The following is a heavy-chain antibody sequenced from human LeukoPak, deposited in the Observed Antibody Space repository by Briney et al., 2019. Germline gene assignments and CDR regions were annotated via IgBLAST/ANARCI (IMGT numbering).Heavy chain of an antibody. V-gene: IGHV3-53*01. Sequence: GGSLRLSCAASRFTVSSNYMSWVRQAPGKGLEWVPVIYSGGSTYYADSVKGRFTISRDNSKNTLYLQMNSLRAEDTAVYYCARAATYYDILAGYSTTYFQHWGQGTLVTVSS. CDR3: ARAATYYDILAGYSTTYFQH. CDR1: RFTVSSNY. J-gene: IGHJ1*01. CDR2: IYSGGST. D-gene: IGHD3-9*01.